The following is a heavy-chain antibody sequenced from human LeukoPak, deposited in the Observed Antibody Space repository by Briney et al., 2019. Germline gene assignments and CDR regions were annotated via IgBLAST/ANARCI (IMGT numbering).Heavy chain of an antibody. CDR3: AKFLGILTGYLDY. CDR1: GFTFSSYA. J-gene: IGHJ4*02. CDR2: VSGSGGST. Sequence: PGGSLRLSCAASGFTFSSYAMSWVRQAPGKGLEWVSAVSGSGGSTYYADSVKGRFTISRDNSKNTLYLQMNSLRAEDTAVYYCAKFLGILTGYLDYWGQGTLVTVSS. V-gene: IGHV3-23*01. D-gene: IGHD3-9*01.